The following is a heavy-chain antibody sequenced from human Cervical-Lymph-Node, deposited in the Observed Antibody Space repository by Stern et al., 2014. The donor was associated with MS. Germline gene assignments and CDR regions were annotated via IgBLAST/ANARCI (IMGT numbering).Heavy chain of an antibody. CDR1: GDTFSSHG. CDR3: AREGRDVYNFDY. V-gene: IGHV1-69*01. CDR2: INPVITKP. Sequence: HVPLVQSGAEVKTPGSSVKVSCKVSGDTFSSHGISWVRQAPGPGLEWLGVINPVITKPKYAQKFEGRVTIIADEFTSTVYMELSSLRSDDTAVYFCAREGRDVYNFDYWGQGTLVSVS. J-gene: IGHJ4*02. D-gene: IGHD5-24*01.